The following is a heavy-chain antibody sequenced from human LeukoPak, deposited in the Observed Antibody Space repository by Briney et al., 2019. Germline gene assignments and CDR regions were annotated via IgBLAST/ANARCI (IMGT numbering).Heavy chain of an antibody. J-gene: IGHJ4*02. Sequence: GRSLRLSCAASGFTFSSYGMHWVRQAPGKGLEWVAVIWYDRSNKYYADSVKGRFTISRDNSGNTLYLQMNSLRAEDTAVYYCAKRLSSWEFDYWGQGTLVTVSS. CDR2: IWYDRSNK. CDR1: GFTFSSYG. D-gene: IGHD6-13*01. CDR3: AKRLSSWEFDY. V-gene: IGHV3-30*18.